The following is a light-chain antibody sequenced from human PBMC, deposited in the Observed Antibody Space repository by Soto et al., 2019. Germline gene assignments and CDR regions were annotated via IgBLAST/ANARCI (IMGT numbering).Light chain of an antibody. CDR1: SSDVGGYKY. V-gene: IGLV2-14*01. J-gene: IGLJ1*01. CDR2: TVS. Sequence: QSVLTQPASVSGSPGQSITISCTGTSSDVGGYKYVSWYQQPPGKAPKLLIYTVSNRPSGVSNRFSGSKSGNTASLTISGLQAEDEAEYYCSSYTSSSSYVFGTGTKLTVL. CDR3: SSYTSSSSYV.